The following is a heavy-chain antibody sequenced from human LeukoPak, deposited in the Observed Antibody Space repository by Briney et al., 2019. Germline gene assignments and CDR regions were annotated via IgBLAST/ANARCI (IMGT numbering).Heavy chain of an antibody. D-gene: IGHD6-19*01. Sequence: GGSLRLSCAASGFTFIKYSMTWVRQAPGKGLEWVSAITGSGAFTDYADSVKGRFTISRDNSKNTLYLQMNSLRAEDTAVYYCAKRSAESSGYFDYWGQGTLVTVSS. CDR1: GFTFIKYS. CDR2: ITGSGAFT. J-gene: IGHJ4*02. CDR3: AKRSAESSGYFDY. V-gene: IGHV3-23*01.